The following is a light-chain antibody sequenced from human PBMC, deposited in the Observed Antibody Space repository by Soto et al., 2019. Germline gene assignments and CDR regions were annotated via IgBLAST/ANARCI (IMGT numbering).Light chain of an antibody. J-gene: IGLJ1*01. CDR1: SSDIGSSNL. CDR3: CSYAGSNTSV. Sequence: QSALAQPASVSGSPGQSITISCTGTSSDIGSSNLVSWYQDHPGKAPKLIIYEATQRPSGISYRFSGSKSGNTASLTISGLQAEDEADYYCCSYAGSNTSVFGTGTKVTVL. V-gene: IGLV2-23*01. CDR2: EAT.